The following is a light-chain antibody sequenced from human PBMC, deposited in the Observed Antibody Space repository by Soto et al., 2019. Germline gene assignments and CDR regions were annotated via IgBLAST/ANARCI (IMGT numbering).Light chain of an antibody. J-gene: IGKJ5*01. CDR2: SAS. Sequence: IPLTQSPSSLSASGGDRVTITCRASQGISSDLAWYQQKPGKAPKLLIYSASTLQSGVPSRFSGSGSGTDFTLTISSLQPEDFATFYCQQLNSFPITFGQGTRLEIK. CDR3: QQLNSFPIT. V-gene: IGKV1-9*01. CDR1: QGISSD.